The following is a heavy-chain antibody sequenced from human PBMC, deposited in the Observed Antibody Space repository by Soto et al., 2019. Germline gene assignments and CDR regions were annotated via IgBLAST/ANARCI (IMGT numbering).Heavy chain of an antibody. CDR3: ATQLCSDGSCYLDFDC. D-gene: IGHD2-15*01. V-gene: IGHV4-39*01. CDR1: GVPINSVDYY. CDR2: IYYTGTT. J-gene: IGHJ4*02. Sequence: QVQLQQSGPGLVKPSGTLSLTCSVSGVPINSVDYYWAWIRQPPGNGLAWIGSIYYTGTTYYSPSLKTRRSVSVDPSNSNFLLRLTSVTSTDTAVYYCATQLCSDGSCYLDFDCWGRGALVPDYS.